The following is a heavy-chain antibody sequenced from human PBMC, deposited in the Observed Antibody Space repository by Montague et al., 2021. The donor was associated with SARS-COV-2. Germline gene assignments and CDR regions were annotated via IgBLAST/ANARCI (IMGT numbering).Heavy chain of an antibody. CDR1: GDSINTNNW. J-gene: IGHJ4*02. CDR2: ISLSGTT. CDR3: AALRAVGYTSLYFFDY. Sequence: SETLSLTCAVSGDSINTNNWWAWVRQPPGTGLEWIGEISLSGTTHYSPSLNSRVTIFLDKSKNQFSLNLNSVTAADTAVYYCAALRAVGYTSLYFFDYWGQGTLVTVSS. V-gene: IGHV4-4*02. D-gene: IGHD5-12*01.